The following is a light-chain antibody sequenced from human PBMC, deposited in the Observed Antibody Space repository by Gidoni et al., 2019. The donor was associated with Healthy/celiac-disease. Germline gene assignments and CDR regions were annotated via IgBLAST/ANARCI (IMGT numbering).Light chain of an antibody. J-gene: IGKJ5*01. Sequence: DIQMTPSPSSLSASVGDRVTITCRASQSISSYLNWYQQKPGKAPKLLIYAASRLQSGVPSRFSGSGSGTDFTLTISSLQPEDFATYYCQQSYSTPPLTFXXXTRLEIK. CDR1: QSISSY. CDR3: QQSYSTPPLT. V-gene: IGKV1-39*01. CDR2: AAS.